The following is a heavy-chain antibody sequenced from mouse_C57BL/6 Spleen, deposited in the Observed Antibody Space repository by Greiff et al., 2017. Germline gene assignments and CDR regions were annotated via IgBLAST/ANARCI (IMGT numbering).Heavy chain of an antibody. J-gene: IGHJ1*03. D-gene: IGHD1-1*01. CDR1: GYTFTEYT. V-gene: IGHV1-62-2*01. Sequence: QVHVKQSGAELVKPGASVKLSCKASGYTFTEYTIHWVKQRPGQGLEWIGWFYPGSGSIKYNEKFKDKATLTADKSSSTVCMELSRLTSEDSAVYFCARNEEDYGSSHWYFDVWGTGTTVTVSS. CDR3: ARNEEDYGSSHWYFDV. CDR2: FYPGSGSI.